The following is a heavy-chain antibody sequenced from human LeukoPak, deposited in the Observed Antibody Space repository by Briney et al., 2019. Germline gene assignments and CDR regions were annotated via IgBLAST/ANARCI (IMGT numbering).Heavy chain of an antibody. V-gene: IGHV3-48*03. CDR1: GFTFSSYE. CDR3: ARAGGRGSWYPGWTY. D-gene: IGHD6-13*01. CDR2: ISTSGSTI. Sequence: GGSLRLSCAASGFTFSSYEMNWVRQAPGKGLEWVSYISTSGSTIYYADSVKGRFTISRDNAKNSLYLQMNSLRAEDTAVYYCARAGGRGSWYPGWTYWGQGTLVTVSS. J-gene: IGHJ4*02.